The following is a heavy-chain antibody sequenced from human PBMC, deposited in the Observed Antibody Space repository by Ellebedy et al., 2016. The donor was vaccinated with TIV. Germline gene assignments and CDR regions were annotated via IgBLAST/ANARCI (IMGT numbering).Heavy chain of an antibody. CDR1: GGSISSYY. V-gene: IGHV4-59*01. CDR3: ARSAKYYYDSSGYYPPPFDY. D-gene: IGHD3-22*01. CDR2: IYYSGST. J-gene: IGHJ4*02. Sequence: SETLSLTXTVSGGSISSYYWSWIRQPPGKGLEWIGYIYYSGSTNYNPSLKSRVTISVDTSKNQFSLKLSSVTAADTAVYYCARSAKYYYDSSGYYPPPFDYWGQGTLVTVSS.